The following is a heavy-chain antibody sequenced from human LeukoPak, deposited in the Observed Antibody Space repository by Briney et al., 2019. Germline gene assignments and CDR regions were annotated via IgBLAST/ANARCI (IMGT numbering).Heavy chain of an antibody. D-gene: IGHD3-16*01. Sequence: TGGSLRLSCAASGFTFSSYAMSWVRQAPGKGLEWVSAISGSGGSTYYADSVKGRFTISRDNSKNTLYLQMNSLRAEDTAVYYCAKKFTSDYYYGMDVWGQGTTVTVSS. J-gene: IGHJ6*02. CDR1: GFTFSSYA. CDR3: AKKFTSDYYYGMDV. V-gene: IGHV3-23*01. CDR2: ISGSGGST.